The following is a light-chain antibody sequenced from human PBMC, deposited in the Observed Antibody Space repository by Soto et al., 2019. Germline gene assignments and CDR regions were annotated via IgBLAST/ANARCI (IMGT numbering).Light chain of an antibody. V-gene: IGKV1-9*01. CDR1: QGINTD. Sequence: DVQLTQSPSFLSASVGDRVTITCRASQGINTDLAWYQQKPGKAPDLLIYGASTLQGGVPSRFSGGGSGTAFTLTINTLQPGDFATYYCQQLNSYPQVTFGGGTKAEIK. J-gene: IGKJ4*01. CDR3: QQLNSYPQVT. CDR2: GAS.